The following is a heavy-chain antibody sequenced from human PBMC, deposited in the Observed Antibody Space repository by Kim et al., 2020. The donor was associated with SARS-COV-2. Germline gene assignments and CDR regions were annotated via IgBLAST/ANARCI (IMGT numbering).Heavy chain of an antibody. Sequence: GGSLRLSCVASGFTFSSYGMHWVRQAPGKGLEWVAVISYDGSNKYYADSVKGRFTISRDNSKNTLYLQMNSLRAEDTAVYYCAKLDTMVRGVIITDWGQG. CDR3: AKLDTMVRGVIITD. CDR1: GFTFSSYG. J-gene: IGHJ1*01. CDR2: ISYDGSNK. D-gene: IGHD3-10*01. V-gene: IGHV3-30*18.